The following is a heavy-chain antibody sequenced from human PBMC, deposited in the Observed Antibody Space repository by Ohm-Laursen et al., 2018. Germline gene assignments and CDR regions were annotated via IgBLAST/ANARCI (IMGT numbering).Heavy chain of an antibody. CDR2: TYPGDSDT. D-gene: IGHD6-19*01. CDR1: GYSFTSYW. J-gene: IGHJ4*02. CDR3: ARLGGGSGWPFEY. V-gene: IGHV5-51*01. Sequence: ESLKISCKGSGYSFTSYWIGWVRQMPGKGLEWMGITYPGDSDTRYSPSCQGQVTMSADKSITTAYLQWSSLKASDTAMYYCARLGGGSGWPFEYWGQGTLVTVSS.